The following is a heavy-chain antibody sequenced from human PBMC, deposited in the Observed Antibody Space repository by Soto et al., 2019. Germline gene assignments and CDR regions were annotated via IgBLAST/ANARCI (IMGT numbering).Heavy chain of an antibody. V-gene: IGHV1-18*01. J-gene: IGHJ4*02. CDR1: GDTFTSYA. CDR3: ARDSLRGYDSSGFYS. Sequence: ASVKASCKASGDTFTSYAMYWARQAPEQGLEWMGWINPSDGNRNFTQKFEDRVTMTTATSTNTVFLELRSLKSDDTAIYYCARDSLRGYDSSGFYSWGQGTMVTVSS. D-gene: IGHD3-22*01. CDR2: INPSDGNR.